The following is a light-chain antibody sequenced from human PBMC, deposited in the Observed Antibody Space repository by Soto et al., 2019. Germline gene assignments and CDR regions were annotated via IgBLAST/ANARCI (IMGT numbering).Light chain of an antibody. CDR3: QQYYTIPRT. CDR2: WAS. J-gene: IGKJ1*01. V-gene: IGKV4-1*01. CDR1: QSVLYSSNNKNY. Sequence: DIVMTQSPDSLAVSLGERATINCKSSQSVLYSSNNKNYLAWYQQKPGQPPKLLIYWASTRESGVPGRISGSGSGTDFTLTISSLQAEDVAVYYCQQYYTIPRTFGQGTKVEIK.